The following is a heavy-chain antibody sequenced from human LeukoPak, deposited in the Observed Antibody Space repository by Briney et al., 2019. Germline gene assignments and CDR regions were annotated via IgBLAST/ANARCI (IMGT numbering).Heavy chain of an antibody. Sequence: PSETLSLTCTVSGGSISSSSYYWGWIRQPPGQGLEWIGSIHYSENTNYNPSLKSRVTISVDTSKNQFSLKLSSVTAADTAVYYCARPGYCSGGSCYWYFDLWGRGTLVTVSS. CDR3: ARPGYCSGGSCYWYFDL. V-gene: IGHV4-39*01. CDR1: GGSISSSSYY. D-gene: IGHD2-15*01. J-gene: IGHJ2*01. CDR2: IHYSENT.